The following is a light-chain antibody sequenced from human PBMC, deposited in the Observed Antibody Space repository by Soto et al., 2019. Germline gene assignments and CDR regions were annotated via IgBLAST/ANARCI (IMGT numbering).Light chain of an antibody. CDR1: QSVNIL. J-gene: IGKJ5*01. CDR3: QQYNSWPIT. V-gene: IGKV3-15*01. Sequence: EVVLTQSPATLSVSPGEGATLSCRASQSVNILLAWYQQKPGQAPRLLIYRASTRATGVPARFRGSGSETDFTLTISTLQSEDFAVYYCQQYNSWPITFGQGTRLEIK. CDR2: RAS.